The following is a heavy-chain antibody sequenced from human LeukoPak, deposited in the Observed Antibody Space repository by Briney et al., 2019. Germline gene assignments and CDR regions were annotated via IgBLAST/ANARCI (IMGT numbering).Heavy chain of an antibody. CDR3: AKASSTIFGVVIKREYYFDH. V-gene: IGHV3-23*01. J-gene: IGHJ4*02. D-gene: IGHD3-3*01. Sequence: GGSLRLSCAASGFTFSSYTMSWVRQAPGKGLEWVSAISGSSDSTYYGDSVKGRFTISRDNSKNTLYLQMNSLRAEDTAVYYCAKASSTIFGVVIKREYYFDHWGQGTLVTVSS. CDR1: GFTFSSYT. CDR2: ISGSSDST.